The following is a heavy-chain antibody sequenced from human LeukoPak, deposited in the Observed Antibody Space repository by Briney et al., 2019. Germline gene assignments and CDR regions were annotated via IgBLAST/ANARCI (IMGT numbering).Heavy chain of an antibody. CDR2: IGDSTVSA. CDR3: GDAFSHRGSRYFFDY. Sequence: PGGSLRLSCAASGLTFSSYYMSWVRQAPGKGLEWVSTIGDSTVSAYSADSVKGRFTISRDNTKNTLYLQMNSLRAGDTAVYFGGDAFSHRGSRYFFDYWGQGTLVTVSS. D-gene: IGHD3-10*01. CDR1: GLTFSSYY. J-gene: IGHJ4*02. V-gene: IGHV3-23*01.